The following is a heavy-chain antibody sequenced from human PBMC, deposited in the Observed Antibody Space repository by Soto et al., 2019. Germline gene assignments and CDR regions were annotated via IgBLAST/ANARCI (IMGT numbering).Heavy chain of an antibody. D-gene: IGHD5-18*01. J-gene: IGHJ3*01. CDR1: GDTFSRYT. CDR3: ARGGYIDPSRHFDV. V-gene: IGHV1-69*13. Sequence: SVKVSCKASGDTFSRYTLNWVRQAPGQGLGWMGGIVPNFGTPNYAPTFQDRVAITADESTNTAYMEINGLTSEDTAIYYCARGGYIDPSRHFDVWGQGTLVTVSS. CDR2: IVPNFGTP.